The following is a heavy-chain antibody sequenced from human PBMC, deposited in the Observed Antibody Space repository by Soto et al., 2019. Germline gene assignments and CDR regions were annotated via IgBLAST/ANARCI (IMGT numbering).Heavy chain of an antibody. J-gene: IGHJ4*02. CDR2: ISGSGGST. D-gene: IGHD6-19*01. CDR3: AKDLSSGWYWGVGFDY. Sequence: GGSLRLSCAASGFTFSSYAMSWVRQAPGKGLEWVSAISGSGGSTYYADSMKGRFTISRDNSKNTLYLQMNSLRAEDTAVYYCAKDLSSGWYWGVGFDYWGQGTLVTVSS. CDR1: GFTFSSYA. V-gene: IGHV3-23*01.